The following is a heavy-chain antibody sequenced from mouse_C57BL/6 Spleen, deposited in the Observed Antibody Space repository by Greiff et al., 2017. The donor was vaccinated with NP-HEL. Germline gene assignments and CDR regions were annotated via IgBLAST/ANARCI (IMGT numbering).Heavy chain of an antibody. CDR1: GFTFSNYW. J-gene: IGHJ4*01. CDR3: TGLYYYGSSYDYAMDY. D-gene: IGHD1-1*01. V-gene: IGHV6-3*01. CDR2: IRLKSDNYAT. Sequence: EVKLMESGGGLVQPGGSMKLSCVASGFTFSNYWMNWVRQSPEKGLEWVAQIRLKSDNYATHYAESVKGRFTISRDDSKSSVYLQMNNLRAEDTGIYYCTGLYYYGSSYDYAMDYWGQGTSVTVSS.